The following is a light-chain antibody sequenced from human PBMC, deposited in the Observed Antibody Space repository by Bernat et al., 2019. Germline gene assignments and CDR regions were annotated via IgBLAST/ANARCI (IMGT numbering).Light chain of an antibody. CDR2: ITN. Sequence: QSVLTQPPSASGTLGQRVTITCSGSSSNIGSNTVNWYQQLPGTAPKLLIYITNQRPSGVPDRFSGSKSGTSASLAIRGLQSEDEADYYCAAGDDGQNSHWVFGGGTKLTVL. CDR3: AAGDDGQNSHWV. V-gene: IGLV1-44*01. J-gene: IGLJ3*02. CDR1: SSNIGSNT.